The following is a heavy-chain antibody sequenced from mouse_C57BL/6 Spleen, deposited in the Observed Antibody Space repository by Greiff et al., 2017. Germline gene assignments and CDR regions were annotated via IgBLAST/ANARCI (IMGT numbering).Heavy chain of an antibody. V-gene: IGHV5-17*01. CDR2: ISSGSSTL. CDR1: GFTFSDYG. J-gene: IGHJ1*03. Sequence: EVQLKESGGGLVKPGGSLKLSCAASGFTFSDYGIHWVRQAPEEGLEWVAYISSGSSTLNYAETVKGRFTISRDKAKNMLFLQMTSLRYEDTARYYCARKGTGTVAMCVWGTRASVTV. D-gene: IGHD4-1*01. CDR3: ARKGTGTVAMCV.